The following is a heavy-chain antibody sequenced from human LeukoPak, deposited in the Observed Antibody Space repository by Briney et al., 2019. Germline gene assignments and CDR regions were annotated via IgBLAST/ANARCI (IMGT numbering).Heavy chain of an antibody. J-gene: IGHJ4*02. CDR3: ASGLLPSVLTVFDF. CDR1: GFTFTDFY. CDR2: ISSSSSYT. V-gene: IGHV3-11*06. Sequence: GGSLRLSCAASGFTFTDFYMSWIRQAPGKGLEWVSCISSSSSYTNYADSVKGRFTISRDNAKNSLYLQMNSLRAEDTAVYYCASGLLPSVLTVFDFWGLGTLVTVSS. D-gene: IGHD7-27*01.